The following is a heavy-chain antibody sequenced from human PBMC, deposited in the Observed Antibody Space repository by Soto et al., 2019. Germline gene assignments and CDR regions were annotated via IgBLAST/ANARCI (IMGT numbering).Heavy chain of an antibody. J-gene: IGHJ3*02. Sequence: SETLSLTCTVSGGSISSYDWSWIRQPPGKGLEWIGYIYYSGSTNYNPSLKSRVTISVDTSKNQFSLKLSSVTDADTAVYYCARVWGGAFDIWGQGTMVTVSS. CDR3: ARVWGGAFDI. D-gene: IGHD3-10*01. CDR1: GGSISSYD. V-gene: IGHV4-59*01. CDR2: IYYSGST.